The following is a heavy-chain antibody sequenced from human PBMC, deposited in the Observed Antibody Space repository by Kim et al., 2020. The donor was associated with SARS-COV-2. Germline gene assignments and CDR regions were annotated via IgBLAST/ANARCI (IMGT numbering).Heavy chain of an antibody. V-gene: IGHV3-7*01. CDR3: ARSNIVGATEPFDY. J-gene: IGHJ4*02. D-gene: IGHD1-26*01. CDR2: IKQDGSEK. Sequence: GGSLRLSCAASGFTFSSYWMSWVRQAPGKGLEWVANIKQDGSEKYYVDSVKGRFTISRDNAKNSLYLQMNSLRAEDTAVYYCARSNIVGATEPFDYWGQGTLVTVSS. CDR1: GFTFSSYW.